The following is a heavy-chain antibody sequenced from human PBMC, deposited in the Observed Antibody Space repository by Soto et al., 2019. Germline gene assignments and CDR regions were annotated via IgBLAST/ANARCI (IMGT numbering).Heavy chain of an antibody. V-gene: IGHV4-39*01. CDR2: IYQSGST. J-gene: IGHJ4*02. CDR3: ASPTSYYDSWIGYFGPQGYFYF. CDR1: GASINSMTYY. Sequence: SETLSLTGSVSGASINSMTYYWGFIRQPPGKGLEWIGTIYQSGSTFYNPSLQSRVAISFDPSRNQFSMRLNSVTAADTAVYYCASPTSYYDSWIGYFGPQGYFYFSSPGTLGTVSS. D-gene: IGHD3-3*01.